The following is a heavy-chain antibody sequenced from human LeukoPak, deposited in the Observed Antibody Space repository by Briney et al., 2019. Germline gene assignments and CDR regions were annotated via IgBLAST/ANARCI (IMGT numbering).Heavy chain of an antibody. CDR3: ARDLLGALLY. Sequence: PGGSLRLSCAASGFTVSSNYMSWVRQAPGKGLEWVSVIYSGGSTYYADSVKGRFTISRDNSKNTLYLQMTSLRAEDTAVYYCARDLLGALLYWGQGTLVTVSS. CDR2: IYSGGST. CDR1: GFTVSSNY. D-gene: IGHD1-26*01. V-gene: IGHV3-66*01. J-gene: IGHJ4*02.